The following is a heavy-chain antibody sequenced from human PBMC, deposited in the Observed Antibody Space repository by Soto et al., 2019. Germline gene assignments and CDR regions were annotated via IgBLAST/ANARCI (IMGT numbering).Heavy chain of an antibody. CDR2: MYNTGST. Sequence: PSETLSLTCTVSGGSISSYYWSWIRQPPGKGLEWIGYMYNTGSTVYNPSLKSRVTISVDTSKNQFYLKVNSVTAADTAVYYCARDLWGYCGTDCYPLDVWGQGTTVNRLL. CDR1: GGSISSYY. CDR3: ARDLWGYCGTDCYPLDV. J-gene: IGHJ6*02. D-gene: IGHD2-21*02. V-gene: IGHV4-59*01.